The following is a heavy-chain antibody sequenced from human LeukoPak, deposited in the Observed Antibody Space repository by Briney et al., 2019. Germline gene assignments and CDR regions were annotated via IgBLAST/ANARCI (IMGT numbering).Heavy chain of an antibody. CDR3: AREGRGYSYALEY. CDR2: INSDGSST. V-gene: IGHV3-74*01. CDR1: GFTFSNYW. J-gene: IGHJ4*02. D-gene: IGHD5-18*01. Sequence: PGGSPRLSCAASGFTFSNYWMHWVRQAPGKGLVWVSRINSDGSSTTYADSVKGRFTISRDNGQNTLYLQMNSLRAEDTAVYYCAREGRGYSYALEYWGQGTLVTVSS.